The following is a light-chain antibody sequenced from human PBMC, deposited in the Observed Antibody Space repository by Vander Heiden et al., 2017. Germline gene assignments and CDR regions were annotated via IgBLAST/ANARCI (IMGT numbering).Light chain of an antibody. CDR1: HGISSY. Sequence: AIRMTQSPSSFSASTADRVTITCRANHGISSYLAWYQQRPGKDPKLLNYAASTLQSGVPSRFSGSGSGTDFTLTISCLQSEDFATYYCQQYYTYPRTFGQGTKVEIK. CDR2: AAS. CDR3: QQYYTYPRT. V-gene: IGKV1-8*01. J-gene: IGKJ1*01.